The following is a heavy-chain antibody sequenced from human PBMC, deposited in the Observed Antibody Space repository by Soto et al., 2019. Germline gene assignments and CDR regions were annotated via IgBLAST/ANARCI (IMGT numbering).Heavy chain of an antibody. J-gene: IGHJ4*02. CDR2: DASEA. V-gene: IGHV3-33*01. CDR1: GFTFSNYA. D-gene: IGHD1-26*01. CDR3: ARTGSYGDY. Sequence: QVQLVESGGGVVQPGRSLRLSCAASGFTFSNYAMHWVRQAPGKGLEWVAVDASEAYYAESVKGRFTISRDNSKDTLYLQMNSLRGEDTAVYYCARTGSYGDYWGQGTLVTVSS.